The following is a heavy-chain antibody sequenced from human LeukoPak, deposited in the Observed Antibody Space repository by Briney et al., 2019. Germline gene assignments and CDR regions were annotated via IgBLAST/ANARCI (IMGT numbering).Heavy chain of an antibody. CDR2: ISSSSSYI. V-gene: IGHV3-21*01. CDR3: ARDRGVSRRFDY. CDR1: GFTFSSYS. J-gene: IGHJ4*02. D-gene: IGHD3-10*01. Sequence: GGSLRLSCAASGFTFSSYSMNWVRQAPGKGLEWVSSISSSSSYIYYADSVKGGFTISRDNAKNSLYLQMNSLRAEDTAVYDCARDRGVSRRFDYWGQGTLVTVSS.